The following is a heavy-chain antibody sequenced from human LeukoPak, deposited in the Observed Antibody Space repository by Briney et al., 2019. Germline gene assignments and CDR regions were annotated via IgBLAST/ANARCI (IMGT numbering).Heavy chain of an antibody. CDR1: GGSISSGPYY. CDR3: ARGPVTSSSTFHF. V-gene: IGHV4-30-2*01. D-gene: IGHD2-2*01. CDR2: FYHSGTT. J-gene: IGHJ4*02. Sequence: SETLSLTCTVSGGSISSGPYYWRWIRQPPGKGLEWIGYFYHSGTTYFNPSFKSRFTISVDGSKNQFSLKLTSVTAADTAVYYCARGPVTSSSTFHFWGQGTLVTVSS.